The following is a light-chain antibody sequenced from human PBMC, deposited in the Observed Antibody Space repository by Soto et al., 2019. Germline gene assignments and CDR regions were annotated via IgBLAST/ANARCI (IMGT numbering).Light chain of an antibody. CDR1: QSIGTY. Sequence: DIQMTQSPSSLSASVGDRVTITCRASQSIGTYLNWYLQKPGKAPQLLIHAASSLQTGVPSRFSGSGSGTEFTLIISSLQPEDFATYYCLQHNSYPWTFGQGTKVEIK. CDR2: AAS. J-gene: IGKJ1*01. V-gene: IGKV1-39*01. CDR3: LQHNSYPWT.